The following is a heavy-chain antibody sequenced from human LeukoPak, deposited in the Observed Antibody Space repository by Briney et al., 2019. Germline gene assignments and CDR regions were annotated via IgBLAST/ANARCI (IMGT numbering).Heavy chain of an antibody. CDR1: GYTFTSYY. CDR2: INPSGGST. V-gene: IGHV1-46*01. J-gene: IGHJ4*02. CDR3: ARANNIYCSSTSCYRRYFDY. Sequence: ASVKVSCKASGYTFTSYYVHWVRQAPGQGLEWMGIINPSGGSTSYAQKFQGRVTMTRDMSTSTVYMELSSLRSEDTAVYYCARANNIYCSSTSCYRRYFDYWGQGTLVTVSS. D-gene: IGHD2-2*02.